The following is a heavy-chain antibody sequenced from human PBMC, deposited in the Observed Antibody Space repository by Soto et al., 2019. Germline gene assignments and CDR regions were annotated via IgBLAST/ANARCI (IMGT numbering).Heavy chain of an antibody. CDR2: MNPNSGNT. J-gene: IGHJ3*02. D-gene: IGHD3-22*01. V-gene: IGHV1-8*01. CDR3: ARSIHYYDSSGYSDDAFDI. Sequence: QVQLVQCGAEVKKPGASVKVSCRASRYTFTSCDINWVRQASGQGVEWMGWMNPNSGNTGYAQEFQGRVTMTRNTSISTAYMELSSLRSEDTAVYYCARSIHYYDSSGYSDDAFDIWGQGTMVTVSS. CDR1: RYTFTSCD.